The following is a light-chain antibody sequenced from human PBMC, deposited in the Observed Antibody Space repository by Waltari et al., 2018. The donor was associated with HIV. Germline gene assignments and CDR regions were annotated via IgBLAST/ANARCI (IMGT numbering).Light chain of an antibody. Sequence: QSALTQPASVSGSPGQSITISDNGTSSDIGGSTYVSWNQHHPGRAPKLIIFEVSNRPSGVSNRFSGSKSGNTASLIISGLLAEDDADYYCSSYTSGTTWVFGGGTKLTVL. CDR3: SSYTSGTTWV. J-gene: IGLJ3*02. V-gene: IGLV2-14*01. CDR2: EVS. CDR1: SSDIGGSTY.